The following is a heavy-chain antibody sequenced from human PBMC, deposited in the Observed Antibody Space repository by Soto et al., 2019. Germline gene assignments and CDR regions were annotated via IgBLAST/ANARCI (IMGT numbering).Heavy chain of an antibody. CDR3: ARDARYCSSTSCYAFDI. Sequence: ASVKVSCKASGYTFTGYYMHWVRQAPGQGLEWMGWINPNSGGTNYAQKFQGRVTMTRDTSISTAYMELSRLRSDDMAVYYCARDARYCSSTSCYAFDIWGQGTMVTVSS. D-gene: IGHD2-2*01. CDR2: INPNSGGT. CDR1: GYTFTGYY. J-gene: IGHJ3*02. V-gene: IGHV1-2*02.